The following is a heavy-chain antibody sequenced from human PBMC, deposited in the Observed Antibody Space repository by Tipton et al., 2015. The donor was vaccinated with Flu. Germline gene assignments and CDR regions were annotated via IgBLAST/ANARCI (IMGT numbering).Heavy chain of an antibody. CDR1: GGSISSGSYY. Sequence: TLSLTCTVSGGSISSGSYYWSWIRQPAGKGLEWIGRIYTSGSTNYNPSLKSRVTISVDTSKNQFSLKLSSVTAADTAVYYCARDATMVRGPYYYYGMDVWGQGTTVTASS. CDR2: IYTSGST. V-gene: IGHV4-61*02. J-gene: IGHJ6*02. CDR3: ARDATMVRGPYYYYGMDV. D-gene: IGHD3-10*01.